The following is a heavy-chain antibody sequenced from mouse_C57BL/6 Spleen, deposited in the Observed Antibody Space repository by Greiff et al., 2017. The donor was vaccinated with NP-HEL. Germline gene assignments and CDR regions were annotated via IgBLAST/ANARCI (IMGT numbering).Heavy chain of an antibody. J-gene: IGHJ4*01. CDR1: GYSFTDYN. V-gene: IGHV1-39*01. CDR2: INPNYGTT. Sequence: VQLKESGPELVKPGASVKISCKASGYSFTDYNMNWVKQSNGKSLEWIGVINPNYGTTSYNQKFKGKATLTVDQSSSTAYMQLNSLTSEDSAVYYCASPIYYDYDDYAMDYWGQGTSVTVSS. CDR3: ASPIYYDYDDYAMDY. D-gene: IGHD2-4*01.